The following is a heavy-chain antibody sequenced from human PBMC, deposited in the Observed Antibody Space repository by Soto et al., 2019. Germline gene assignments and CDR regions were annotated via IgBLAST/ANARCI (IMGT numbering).Heavy chain of an antibody. CDR1: GGSISSGGYY. V-gene: IGHV4-31*01. J-gene: IGHJ4*02. D-gene: IGHD3-9*01. CDR3: AREGYDIGGFDY. Sequence: QVQLQESGPGLVKPSQTLSLTCTVSGGSISSGGYYWSWFRQHPGKGLEWVGYIYYSGSTYYNPSLKSQVTISVDTSKNQFSLKLSSVTAADTAVYYCAREGYDIGGFDYWGQGTLVTVSS. CDR2: IYYSGST.